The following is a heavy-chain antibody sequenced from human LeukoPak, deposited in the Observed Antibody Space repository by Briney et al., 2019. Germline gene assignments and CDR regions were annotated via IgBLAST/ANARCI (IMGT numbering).Heavy chain of an antibody. J-gene: IGHJ4*02. V-gene: IGHV1-18*01. Sequence: GASVKVSCKTSGYTFTSYDISWVRQAPGQGLEWMGWISAYNGNTNYAQKLQGRVTMTTDTSTSTAYMELRSLRSDDTAVYYCARTYYDFWSGYYTGIGTQEIIDYWGQGTLVTVSS. CDR2: ISAYNGNT. D-gene: IGHD3-3*01. CDR1: GYTFTSYD. CDR3: ARTYYDFWSGYYTGIGTQEIIDY.